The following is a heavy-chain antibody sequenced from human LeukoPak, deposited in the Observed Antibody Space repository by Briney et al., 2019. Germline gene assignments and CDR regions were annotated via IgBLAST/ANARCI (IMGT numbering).Heavy chain of an antibody. Sequence: SVKVSCKTSGGTFSSHVISWVRQAPGQGLEWMGGIIPIFGTANYAQKFQGRVTITADKSTNKVYMELSSLRSDDTAIYFCARVNGYCSSISCFLDCWGQGTLVTVSS. CDR3: ARVNGYCSSISCFLDC. CDR2: IIPIFGTA. J-gene: IGHJ4*02. V-gene: IGHV1-69*06. D-gene: IGHD2-2*01. CDR1: GGTFSSHV.